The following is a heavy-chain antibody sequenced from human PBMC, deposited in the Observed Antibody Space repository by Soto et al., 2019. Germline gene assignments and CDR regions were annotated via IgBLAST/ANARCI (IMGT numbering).Heavy chain of an antibody. CDR2: IWYDGSNK. J-gene: IGHJ3*02. Sequence: VQLVESGGGLVKPGGSLRLSCAASGFTFSSYGMHWVRQAPGKGLEWVAIIWYDGSNKYYADSVKGRFTISRDNSKNTLFLQMNSLRADDTAVYYCARESASKAVDIWGQGTMVTVSS. D-gene: IGHD3-3*01. CDR3: ARESASKAVDI. CDR1: GFTFSSYG. V-gene: IGHV3-33*01.